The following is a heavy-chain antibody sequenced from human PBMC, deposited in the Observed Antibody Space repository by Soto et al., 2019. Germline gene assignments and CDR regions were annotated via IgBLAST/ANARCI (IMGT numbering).Heavy chain of an antibody. CDR3: AGDGRKHSSNWDSFAF. D-gene: IGHD6-13*01. CDR1: RFRFTCFC. CDR2: ISADDATT. Sequence: GVPVKVCCKASRFRFTCFCICWLQQAPGKGLEWMGWISADDATTNYAQKFQGRVTMTTDTSTTTAYLELRSLRSDDTAVYFCAGDGRKHSSNWDSFAFWGQGTMVTV. V-gene: IGHV1-18*01. J-gene: IGHJ3*01.